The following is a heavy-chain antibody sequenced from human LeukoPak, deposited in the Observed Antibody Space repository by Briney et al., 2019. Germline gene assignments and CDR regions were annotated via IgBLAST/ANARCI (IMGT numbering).Heavy chain of an antibody. D-gene: IGHD3-3*01. CDR1: GFTFSSYG. CDR2: ISYDGSNK. Sequence: GGSLRHSCAASGFTFSSYGMHWVRQAPGKGLEWVAVISYDGSNKYYADSVKGRFTISRDNSKNTLYLQMNSLRAEDTAVYYCAKDPRYDFWSGYYTYYYYGMDVWGQGTTVTVSS. CDR3: AKDPRYDFWSGYYTYYYYGMDV. V-gene: IGHV3-30*18. J-gene: IGHJ6*02.